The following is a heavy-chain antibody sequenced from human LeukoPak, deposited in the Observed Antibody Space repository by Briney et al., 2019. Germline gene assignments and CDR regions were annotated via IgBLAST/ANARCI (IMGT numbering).Heavy chain of an antibody. V-gene: IGHV4-59*01. J-gene: IGHJ2*01. CDR1: GASISSYY. CDR2: ILNTGSA. Sequence: SETLSLTCTVSGASISSYYWGRIRQPSGKGLEWVGYILNTGSANYNPSLKSRVTISIDTSKNQFSLKLTSVTAADTAVYYCARDKALRNWYFDLWGRGTLATVSS. CDR3: ARDKALRNWYFDL.